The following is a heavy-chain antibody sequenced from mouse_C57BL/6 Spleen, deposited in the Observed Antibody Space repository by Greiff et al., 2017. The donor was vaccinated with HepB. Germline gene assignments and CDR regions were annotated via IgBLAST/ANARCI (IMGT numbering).Heavy chain of an antibody. CDR1: GYAFTNYL. CDR2: INPGSGGT. V-gene: IGHV1-54*01. CDR3: AYSNYLAWFAY. J-gene: IGHJ3*01. Sequence: VQLQQSGAELVRPGTSVKVSCKASGYAFTNYLIEWVKQRPGQGLEWIGVINPGSGGTNYNEKFKGKATLTEDKSSSTAYMQLSSLTSEDSAVYCCAYSNYLAWFAYWGQGTLVTVSA. D-gene: IGHD2-5*01.